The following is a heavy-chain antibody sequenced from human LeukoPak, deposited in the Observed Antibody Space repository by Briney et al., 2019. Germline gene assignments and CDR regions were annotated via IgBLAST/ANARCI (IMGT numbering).Heavy chain of an antibody. Sequence: PGGSLRLSCAASGFTFSNYPMSWVRQAPGKGLEWVSTISDSGDTTYYADSVKGRFTISRDNSKNTLYLQMNSLRAEDTAVYYCARKRVTARNDAFDIWGQGTMVTVSS. CDR3: ARKRVTARNDAFDI. D-gene: IGHD2-21*02. CDR1: GFTFSNYP. V-gene: IGHV3-23*01. CDR2: ISDSGDTT. J-gene: IGHJ3*02.